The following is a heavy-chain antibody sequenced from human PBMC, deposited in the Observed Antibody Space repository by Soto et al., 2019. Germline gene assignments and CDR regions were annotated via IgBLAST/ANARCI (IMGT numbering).Heavy chain of an antibody. J-gene: IGHJ4*02. CDR2: IYRSGNA. V-gene: IGHV4-30-4*08. D-gene: IGHD2-8*02. Sequence: QVQLQESGPGLVKPSQTLSLTCTVSGVSISSTDYYWSWIRQRPGKGLEWIGYIYRSGNAYYNPSLQSLVAISIDTSKNQFSLNLNSVTAADTAVYYCASKKGDCSRAVCFPPNRLDFWGQGTQVTVSS. CDR1: GVSISSTDYY. CDR3: ASKKGDCSRAVCFPPNRLDF.